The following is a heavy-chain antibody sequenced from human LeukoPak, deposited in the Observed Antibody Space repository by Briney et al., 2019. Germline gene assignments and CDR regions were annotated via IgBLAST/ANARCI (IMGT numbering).Heavy chain of an antibody. CDR2: ISPSGGST. J-gene: IGHJ6*03. CDR1: GYTFTSNY. D-gene: IGHD4-17*01. Sequence: ASVKVSCKAFGYTFTSNYMHWVRQAPGQGPEWMGVISPSGGSTTYAQKFQGRVTLTRDMSTSTDYLELSSLRAEDTAVYYCARGDGDYGDVYYYYYMDVWGKGTTVTVSS. V-gene: IGHV1-46*01. CDR3: ARGDGDYGDVYYYYYMDV.